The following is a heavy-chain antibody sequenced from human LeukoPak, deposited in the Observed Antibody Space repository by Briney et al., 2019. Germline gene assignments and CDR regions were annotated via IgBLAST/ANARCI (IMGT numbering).Heavy chain of an antibody. Sequence: GGSLTLSCTASGFIFSDYCRSWVRQAPGKGLEWVASINQYGSEKYFVDSVKGRFTISRDNAKNSLYLQMNSLRDEDTAVYYCARPGGPEFSTTHFDYWGQGSVVTVSS. D-gene: IGHD2/OR15-2a*01. CDR1: GFIFSDYC. V-gene: IGHV3-7*01. CDR3: ARPGGPEFSTTHFDY. J-gene: IGHJ4*02. CDR2: INQYGSEK.